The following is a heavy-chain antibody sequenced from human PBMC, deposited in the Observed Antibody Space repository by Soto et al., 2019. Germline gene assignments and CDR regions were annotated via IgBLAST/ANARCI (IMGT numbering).Heavy chain of an antibody. CDR1: GYTFSNYG. V-gene: IGHV1-18*01. D-gene: IGHD5-12*01. CDR3: ARERGGYDGFES. CDR2: ISGQSNNT. J-gene: IGHJ4*02. Sequence: QVQLVQSGAGVKKPGASVMLSCKASGYTFSNYGISWVRQAPGQGLEWMGWISGQSNNTSYAQRLQGRVTMTTYISTSTAYMELRSLRFDDTAVYYCARERGGYDGFESWGQGALVTVSS.